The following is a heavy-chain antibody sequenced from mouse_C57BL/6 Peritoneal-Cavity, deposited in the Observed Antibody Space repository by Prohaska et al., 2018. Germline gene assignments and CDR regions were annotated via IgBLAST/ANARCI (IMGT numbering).Heavy chain of an antibody. CDR2: IDPSDSYT. V-gene: IGHV1-50*01. CDR1: GYTFTSYL. Sequence: QVQLQQPGAELVKPGASVKLSCKASGYTFTSYLLQWVKQRPGQGLEWIGEIDPSDSYTNYNQKFKGKATLTVDTSSITAYMQRSSLTSEDSAVYYCASYPFAYWGQGTLVTVSA. J-gene: IGHJ3*01. CDR3: ASYPFAY.